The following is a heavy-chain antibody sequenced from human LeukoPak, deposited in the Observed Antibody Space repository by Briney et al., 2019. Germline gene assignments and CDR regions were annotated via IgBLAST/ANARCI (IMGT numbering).Heavy chain of an antibody. CDR3: ARVGLTGYYYSYYFDY. CDR1: GFTFSSYG. Sequence: GGSLRLSCAASGFTFSSYGMHWVRQAPGKGLEWVAVIWYDGSNKYYEDSVKGRFTISRDNSKNTLYLQMNSLRAEDTAVYYCARVGLTGYYYSYYFDYWGQGTLVTVSS. D-gene: IGHD3-9*01. J-gene: IGHJ4*02. V-gene: IGHV3-33*01. CDR2: IWYDGSNK.